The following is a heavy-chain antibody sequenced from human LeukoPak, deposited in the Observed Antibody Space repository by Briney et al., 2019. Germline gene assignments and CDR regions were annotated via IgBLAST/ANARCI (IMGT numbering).Heavy chain of an antibody. V-gene: IGHV3-7*05. CDR3: TIGMIRGVMDDY. J-gene: IGHJ4*02. D-gene: IGHD3-10*01. CDR1: GFNFNNYW. CDR2: INQPGSDK. Sequence: GGSLRLSCAASGFNFNNYWMSWVGQAPGKGLEWVANINQPGSDKYYVDSVKGRFTISRDNAKNSLYLQMNSLRAEDTAVYYCTIGMIRGVMDDYWGQGTLVTVSS.